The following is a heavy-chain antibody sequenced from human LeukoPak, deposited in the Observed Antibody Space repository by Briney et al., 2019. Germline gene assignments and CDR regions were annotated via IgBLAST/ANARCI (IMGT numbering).Heavy chain of an antibody. CDR2: ISAYNGNT. Sequence: ASVKVSCKASGGTVSSYAISWVRQAPGQGLEWMGWISAYNGNTNYAQKLQGRVTMTTDTSTSTAYMELRSLRSDDTAVYYCASSRYFDWLFLDYWGQGTLVTVSS. V-gene: IGHV1-18*01. CDR3: ASSRYFDWLFLDY. CDR1: GGTVSSYA. J-gene: IGHJ4*02. D-gene: IGHD3-9*01.